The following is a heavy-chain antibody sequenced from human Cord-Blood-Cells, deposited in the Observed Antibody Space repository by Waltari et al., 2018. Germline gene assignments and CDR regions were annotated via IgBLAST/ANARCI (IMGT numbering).Heavy chain of an antibody. V-gene: IGHV3-53*01. J-gene: IGHJ4*02. CDR3: ARALPYYDFWSGTPYYFDY. CDR1: GFTVSSNY. Sequence: EVQLVESGGGLIQPGGSLRLSCAASGFTVSSNYMCWVRQAPGKGLEWVSVIYSGGSTYYADSVKGQFTISRDNSKNTLYLQMNSLRAEDTAVYYCARALPYYDFWSGTPYYFDYWGQGTLVTVSS. CDR2: IYSGGST. D-gene: IGHD3-3*01.